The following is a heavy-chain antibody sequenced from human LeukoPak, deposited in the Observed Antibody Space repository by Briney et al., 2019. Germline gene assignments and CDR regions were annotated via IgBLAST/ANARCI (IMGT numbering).Heavy chain of an antibody. CDR1: GGSVSTSYY. V-gene: IGHV4-39*02. D-gene: IGHD1-1*01. Sequence: SETLSLTCTVFGGSVSTSYYWGWIRQAPGKGLEWIGSVCSGGNTCYNPSLRSRVTIFTDSSKNQFSLMLTSLTAADTAVYYCARDGPWKSDYWGPGTLVTVSS. CDR2: VCSGGNT. CDR3: ARDGPWKSDY. J-gene: IGHJ4*02.